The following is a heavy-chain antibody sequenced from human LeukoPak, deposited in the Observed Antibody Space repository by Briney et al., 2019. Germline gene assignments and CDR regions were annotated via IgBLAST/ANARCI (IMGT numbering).Heavy chain of an antibody. V-gene: IGHV4-59*01. CDR1: GGSISSYY. Sequence: SETLSLTCTVSGGSISSYYWSWIRQPPGKGLEWIGYIYYSGSTNYNPSLKSRVTISVDTSKNQFSLKLSSVTAADTAVYYCARGMYLYDYGDYGRSGWFDPWGQGTLVTVSS. D-gene: IGHD4-17*01. CDR3: ARGMYLYDYGDYGRSGWFDP. CDR2: IYYSGST. J-gene: IGHJ5*02.